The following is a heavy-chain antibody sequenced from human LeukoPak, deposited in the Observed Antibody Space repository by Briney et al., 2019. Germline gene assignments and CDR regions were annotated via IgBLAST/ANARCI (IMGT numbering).Heavy chain of an antibody. CDR2: ISGSGDST. V-gene: IGHV3-23*01. CDR1: GFTFSSYA. J-gene: IGHJ4*02. D-gene: IGHD3-3*01. CDR3: VTGGSGYFTH. Sequence: GGSLRLSCAASGFTFSSYAMSWVRQAPGKGLEWVSAISGSGDSTYYADSVKGRFTISRDNAKNTLYLQLNSLRAEDTAMYYCVTGGSGYFTHWGQGTLVTVSS.